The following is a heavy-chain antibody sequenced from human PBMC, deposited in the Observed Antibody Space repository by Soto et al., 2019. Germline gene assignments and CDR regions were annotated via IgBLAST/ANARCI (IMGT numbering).Heavy chain of an antibody. V-gene: IGHV4-59*01. J-gene: IGHJ3*01. CDR3: ARNRVPLSDDYESTGYDGAFDV. CDR2: IHDTGST. CDR1: VVSIMDYF. D-gene: IGHD3-22*01. Sequence: SETLSLTCSFSVVSIMDYFWVWLRQPPGKGLEWIGYIHDTGSTKYNPSLKSRVTIAVDTSKNQVSLKVGSVTAADMAVYYCARNRVPLSDDYESTGYDGAFDVWSQGTMVTVSS.